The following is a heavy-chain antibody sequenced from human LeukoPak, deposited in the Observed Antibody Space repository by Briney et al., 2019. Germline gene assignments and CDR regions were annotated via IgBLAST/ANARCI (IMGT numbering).Heavy chain of an antibody. CDR2: INPNSGGT. J-gene: IGHJ4*02. D-gene: IGHD3-3*01. CDR3: ARDLTIFGVVIRGCFDY. V-gene: IGHV1-2*02. CDR1: GYTFTGYY. Sequence: ASVKVSCKASGYTFTGYYMHWVRQAPGQGLEWMGWINPNSGGTNYAQKIQGRVTMTRDTSISTAYMELSRLRSDDTAVYYCARDLTIFGVVIRGCFDYWGQGTLVTVSS.